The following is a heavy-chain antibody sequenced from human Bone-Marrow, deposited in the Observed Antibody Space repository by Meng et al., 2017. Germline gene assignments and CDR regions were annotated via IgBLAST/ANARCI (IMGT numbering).Heavy chain of an antibody. V-gene: IGHV4-38-2*02. D-gene: IGHD3-16*02. J-gene: IGHJ5*02. CDR2: IYYSGST. CDR3: ARVYSLAITFGRVIVWFDP. Sequence: SETLSLTCTVSGYSISSGYYWGWIRQPPGKGLEWIGSIYYSGSTYYNPSLKSRVTISVDTSKNQFSLKLSSVTAADTAVYYCARVYSLAITFGRVIVWFDPWGQGTLVTISS. CDR1: GYSISSGYY.